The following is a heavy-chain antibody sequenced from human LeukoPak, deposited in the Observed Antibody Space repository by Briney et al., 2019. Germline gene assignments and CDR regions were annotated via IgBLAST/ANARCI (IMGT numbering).Heavy chain of an antibody. V-gene: IGHV3-13*01. CDR1: GFTFNNFW. D-gene: IGHD6-13*01. CDR2: IGTAGNT. J-gene: IGHJ6*02. CDR3: ARGTAAGYGMDV. Sequence: PGGSLRLSCSASGFTFNNFWMSWVRQAPGKGLEWVSAIGTAGNTDYPGSVKGRFTISRENAKNSLYLQLNSLRAGDTAVYYCARGTAAGYGMDVWGQGTTVTVSS.